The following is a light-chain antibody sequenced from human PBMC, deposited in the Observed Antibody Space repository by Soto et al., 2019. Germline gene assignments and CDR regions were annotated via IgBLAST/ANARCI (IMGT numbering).Light chain of an antibody. Sequence: EIVLTQSPGTLSLSPGERATLSCRASQSVSSSYLAWYQQKPGQAPRLLIYGASNRATDIPDSFSGRGSGRDFALTLRSIEAVALSGYFCQEYNNSPEYTFCHGTKLEIK. J-gene: IGKJ2*01. CDR1: QSVSSSY. CDR3: QEYNNSPEYT. CDR2: GAS. V-gene: IGKV3-20*01.